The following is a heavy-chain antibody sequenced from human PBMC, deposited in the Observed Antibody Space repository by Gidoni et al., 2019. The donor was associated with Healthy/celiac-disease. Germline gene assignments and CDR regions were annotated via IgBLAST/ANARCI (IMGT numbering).Heavy chain of an antibody. V-gene: IGHV1-18*01. D-gene: IGHD6-6*01. CDR1: GYTFTSYG. Sequence: QVQLVQSGAEVKKPGASVKVSCKASGYTFTSYGISWVRQAPGQGLEWMGWISAYNGNTNYAQKLQGRVTMTTDTSTSTAYMELRSLRSDDTAVYYWARDEASIAAHETDAFDIWGQGTMVTVSS. CDR2: ISAYNGNT. CDR3: ARDEASIAAHETDAFDI. J-gene: IGHJ3*02.